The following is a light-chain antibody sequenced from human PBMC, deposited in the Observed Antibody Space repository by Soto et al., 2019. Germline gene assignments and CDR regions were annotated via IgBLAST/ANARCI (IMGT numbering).Light chain of an antibody. V-gene: IGKV1-5*01. Sequence: DIQMTRSPSTLSASVGDRVTITCRASQSIRSWLAWYQQKPGKAPQLLIYDASNLESGVPSRFSGSGSGTEFTLTISSLQPDDFATYYCQQYDSFSKTFGRGTKVEVK. CDR1: QSIRSW. CDR2: DAS. CDR3: QQYDSFSKT. J-gene: IGKJ1*01.